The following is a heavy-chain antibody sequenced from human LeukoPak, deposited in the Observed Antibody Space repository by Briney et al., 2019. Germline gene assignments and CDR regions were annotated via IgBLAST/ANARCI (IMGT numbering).Heavy chain of an antibody. CDR3: ARDRDYGDDY. CDR2: ISYDGSNK. Sequence: AGGSLRLSCAVSGFTFSSYAMHCVREAPGERLEWVAVISYDGSNKYYADSVKGRFTISRDNSKSTLYLQMNSLRAEDTAVYYCARDRDYGDDYWGQGTLVTVSS. D-gene: IGHD4-17*01. CDR1: GFTFSSYA. V-gene: IGHV3-30-3*01. J-gene: IGHJ4*02.